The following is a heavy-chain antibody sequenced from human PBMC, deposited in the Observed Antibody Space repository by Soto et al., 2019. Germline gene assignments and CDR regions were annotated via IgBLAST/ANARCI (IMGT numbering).Heavy chain of an antibody. CDR3: VKDERILGLRYFDL. CDR1: GFTFSSYA. J-gene: IGHJ2*01. D-gene: IGHD2-15*01. CDR2: ISFSDGGT. Sequence: EEQLLESGGGLIQPGGSLRLACAASGFTFSSYAMTWVRQAPGKGLEWVSSISFSDGGTYYADSVKGRLNLSRDNSKNTLFLQMNSLRVEDSSVYSCVKDERILGLRYFDLWGRGTLVTVSS. V-gene: IGHV3-23*01.